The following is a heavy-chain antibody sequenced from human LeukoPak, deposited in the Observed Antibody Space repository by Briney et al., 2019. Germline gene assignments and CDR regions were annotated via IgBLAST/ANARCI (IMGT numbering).Heavy chain of an antibody. CDR3: ARGLGEFFGVVPAALDF. D-gene: IGHD2-2*01. V-gene: IGHV3-20*04. CDR2: INWNGGST. Sequence: GGSLRLSCAASGFTFDDYGMSWVRQAPGKGLEWVSGINWNGGSTGYADSVKGRFTVSRDNATSSLYLQMNSLRAEDTALYYCARGLGEFFGVVPAALDFWGQGTLVTVSS. CDR1: GFTFDDYG. J-gene: IGHJ4*02.